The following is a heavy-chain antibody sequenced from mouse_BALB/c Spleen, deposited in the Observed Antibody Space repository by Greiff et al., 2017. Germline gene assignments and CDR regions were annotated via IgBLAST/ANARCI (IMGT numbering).Heavy chain of an antibody. Sequence: DVMLVESGGGLVKPGGSLKLSCAASGFTFSSYAMSWVRQAPEKRLEWVAEISSGGSYTYYPDTVTGRFTISRDNAKNTMYLEMSSLRSEDTAMYYCARGWSYAMDYWGQGTSVTVSS. V-gene: IGHV5-9-4*01. CDR1: GFTFSSYA. CDR3: ARGWSYAMDY. CDR2: ISSGGSYT. J-gene: IGHJ4*01.